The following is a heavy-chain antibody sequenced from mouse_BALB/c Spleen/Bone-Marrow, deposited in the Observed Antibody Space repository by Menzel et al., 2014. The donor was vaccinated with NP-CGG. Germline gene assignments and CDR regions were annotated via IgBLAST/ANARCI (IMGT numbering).Heavy chain of an antibody. CDR3: ARLGYYGMMVY. CDR2: ISPDSNTI. CDR1: GFDFXRYW. V-gene: IGHV4-1*02. Sequence: EVKLLESGGGLVQPGGSLKLSCAASGFDFXRYWMSWVRQAPGKGLEWIGEISPDSNTINYTPSLKDKFIISRDNAKNTLYLQMSKVRSEDTALYYCARLGYYGMMVYWGQGTSVTVSS. J-gene: IGHJ4*01. D-gene: IGHD1-1*01.